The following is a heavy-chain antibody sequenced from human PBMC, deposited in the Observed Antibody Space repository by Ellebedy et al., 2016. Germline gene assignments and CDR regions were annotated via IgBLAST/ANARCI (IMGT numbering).Heavy chain of an antibody. Sequence: ASVKVSCKTSGYTFNSYYIHWVRQAPGQGLEWMGMINPSGGSTTYAQKFQGRVTVTRDTSTSTVYMELSSLRSDDSALYYCTRENGAMAMDYWGQGTLVTVSS. V-gene: IGHV1-46*02. CDR2: INPSGGST. CDR3: TRENGAMAMDY. D-gene: IGHD5-18*01. J-gene: IGHJ4*02. CDR1: GYTFNSYY.